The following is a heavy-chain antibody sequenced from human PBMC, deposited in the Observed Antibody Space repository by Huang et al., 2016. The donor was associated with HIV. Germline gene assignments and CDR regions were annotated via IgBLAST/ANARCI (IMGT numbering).Heavy chain of an antibody. V-gene: IGHV3-53*01. CDR3: ARGRYGTPNA. CDR1: GFTVHSNY. D-gene: IGHD5-18*01. CDR2: RYDGGKA. Sequence: EVPLVESGGGLVQPGGSLRLSCAASGFTVHSNYMTWVRQAPGKGLEWGSLRYDGGKAHDADSVKGRFTIAGDISQNTGFLQMSSLRVEDTAVYYCARGRYGTPNAWGQGTLVTVSS. J-gene: IGHJ5*02.